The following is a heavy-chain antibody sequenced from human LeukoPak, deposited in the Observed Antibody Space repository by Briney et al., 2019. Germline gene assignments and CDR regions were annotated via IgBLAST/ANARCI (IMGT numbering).Heavy chain of an antibody. CDR2: IIPMFDTI. J-gene: IGHJ4*02. CDR3: ARDVLAARHPAYFDY. CDR1: GGTFTNFG. Sequence: SVKVSCKASGGTFTNFGISWVRQAPGQGLEWMGGIIPMFDTINYAQKFQGRVTITTDESTSTAYMELSSLRSDDTAVYYCARDVLAARHPAYFDYWGQGTLVTVSS. V-gene: IGHV1-69*05. D-gene: IGHD6-6*01.